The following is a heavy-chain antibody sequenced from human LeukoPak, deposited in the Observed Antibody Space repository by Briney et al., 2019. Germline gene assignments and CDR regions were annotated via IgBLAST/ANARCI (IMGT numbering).Heavy chain of an antibody. CDR2: IYPGDSDT. J-gene: IGHJ5*02. Sequence: GESLKISCKGSGYSFTSYWIGWVRQMPGKGLEWMGIIYPGDSDTRYSPSFQGQVTTSADKSISTAYLQWSSLKASDTAMYYCARLGIAVAGRPPRGRFDPWGQGTLVTVSS. CDR1: GYSFTSYW. D-gene: IGHD6-19*01. V-gene: IGHV5-51*01. CDR3: ARLGIAVAGRPPRGRFDP.